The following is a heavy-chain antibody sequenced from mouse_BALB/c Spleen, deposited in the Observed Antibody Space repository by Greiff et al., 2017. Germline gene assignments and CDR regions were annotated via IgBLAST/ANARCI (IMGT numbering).Heavy chain of an antibody. CDR1: GFNIKDTY. J-gene: IGHJ4*01. CDR3: ASYYYDAMDY. D-gene: IGHD1-1*01. CDR2: IDPANGNT. Sequence: DVKLQESGAELVKPGASVKLSCTASGFNIKDTYMHWVKQRPEQGLEWIGRIDPANGNTKYDPKFQGKATITADTSSNTAYLQLSSLTSEDTAVYYCASYYYDAMDYWGQGTSVTVSS. V-gene: IGHV14-3*02.